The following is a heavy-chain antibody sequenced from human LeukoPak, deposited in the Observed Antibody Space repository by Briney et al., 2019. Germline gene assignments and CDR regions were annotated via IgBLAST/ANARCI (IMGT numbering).Heavy chain of an antibody. D-gene: IGHD5-24*01. J-gene: IGHJ4*02. CDR2: INQDGSGK. CDR1: GLIFRSYW. V-gene: IGHV3-7*01. CDR3: ARERDGGFFDY. Sequence: GGSLRLSCEVSGLIFRSYWMSWVRQAPGKGLEWVANINQDGSGKYFVDSVRGRFTISRDNAKNSLHLQMNTLRAEDTAVYYCARERDGGFFDYWGQGTLVSVSS.